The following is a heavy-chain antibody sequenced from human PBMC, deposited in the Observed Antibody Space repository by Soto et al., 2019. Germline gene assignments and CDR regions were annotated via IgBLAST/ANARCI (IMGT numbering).Heavy chain of an antibody. D-gene: IGHD3-16*02. CDR1: GGSISSSNW. V-gene: IGHV4-4*02. CDR2: IYHSGST. Sequence: PSETLSLTCAVSGGSISSSNWWSWVRQPPGKGLEWIGEIYHSGSTNYNPSLKSRVTISVDKSKNQFSLKLSSVTAADTAVYYCARYRSNYYYYYGMDVWGQGTTVTVSS. J-gene: IGHJ6*02. CDR3: ARYRSNYYYYYGMDV.